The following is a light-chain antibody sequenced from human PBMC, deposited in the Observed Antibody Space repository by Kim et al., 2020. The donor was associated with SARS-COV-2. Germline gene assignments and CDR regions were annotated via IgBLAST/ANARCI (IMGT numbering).Light chain of an antibody. Sequence: GQSITISCTGTSSDVGAYNYVSWYQQHPGKAPKLMIYDVSNRPSGVSNRFFGSKSGNTASLTISGLQAEDEADYLCCSYTTSATLVFGGGTQLTVL. CDR2: DVS. J-gene: IGLJ3*02. CDR3: CSYTTSATLV. CDR1: SSDVGAYNY. V-gene: IGLV2-14*03.